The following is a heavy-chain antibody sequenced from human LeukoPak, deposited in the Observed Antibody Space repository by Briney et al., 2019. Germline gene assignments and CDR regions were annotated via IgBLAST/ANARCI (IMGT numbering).Heavy chain of an antibody. CDR1: GFTFSRYA. J-gene: IGHJ4*02. Sequence: GGSLRLSCAASGFTFSRYAMHWVRQAPGKGLEYVSAISSNGGSTYSANSVKGRFTISRDNSKNTLYLQMGSLRAEDVAVYYCARERASYFDYWGQGTLVTVSS. CDR2: ISSNGGST. CDR3: ARERASYFDY. V-gene: IGHV3-64*01.